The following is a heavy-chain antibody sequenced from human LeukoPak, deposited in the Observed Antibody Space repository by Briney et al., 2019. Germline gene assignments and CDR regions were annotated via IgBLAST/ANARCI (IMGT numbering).Heavy chain of an antibody. CDR1: GGSISSSSYY. CDR2: IYYSGST. V-gene: IGHV4-39*01. D-gene: IGHD6-13*01. Sequence: SETLSLTCTVSGGSISSSSYYWGWIRQPPGKGLEWIGSIYYSGSTYYNPSLKSRVTISVDTSKNQFSLKLSSVTAADTAVYYCAMYPPALYIAAAGQGGAFDIWGQGTMVTVSS. J-gene: IGHJ3*02. CDR3: AMYPPALYIAAAGQGGAFDI.